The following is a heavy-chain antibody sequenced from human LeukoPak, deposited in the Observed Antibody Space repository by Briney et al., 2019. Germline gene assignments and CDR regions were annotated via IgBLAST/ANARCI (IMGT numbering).Heavy chain of an antibody. Sequence: ASVKVSCKASGYTFTSYGISWVRQAPGQGLEWMGWINPNSGGTNYAQKFQGRVTMTRDTSISTAYMELSRLRSDDTAVYYCARAGKGIAVAGTLALDYWGQGTLVTVSS. CDR1: GYTFTSYG. J-gene: IGHJ4*02. V-gene: IGHV1-2*02. CDR2: INPNSGGT. CDR3: ARAGKGIAVAGTLALDY. D-gene: IGHD6-19*01.